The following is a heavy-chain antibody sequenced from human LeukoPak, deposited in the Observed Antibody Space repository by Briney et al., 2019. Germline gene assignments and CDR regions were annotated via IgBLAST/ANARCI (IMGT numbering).Heavy chain of an antibody. J-gene: IGHJ4*02. V-gene: IGHV4-61*02. Sequence: SETLSLTCTVSGGSISSSNYWTWIRQPAGKGLEWIGRIYTSGSTNYNPSLKSRVIISADTSKNQFSLHLSSVTAADTAVYYCARDDGHSYGFDYWGQGTLVTVSS. D-gene: IGHD5-18*01. CDR2: IYTSGST. CDR1: GGSISSSNY. CDR3: ARDDGHSYGFDY.